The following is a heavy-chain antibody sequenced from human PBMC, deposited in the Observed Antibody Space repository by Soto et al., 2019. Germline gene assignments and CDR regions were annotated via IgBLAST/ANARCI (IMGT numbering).Heavy chain of an antibody. CDR1: GFTFSSYA. J-gene: IGHJ4*02. CDR2: ISYEGSNK. Sequence: QVQLVESGGGVVQPGRSLRLSCAASGFTFSSYAMHWVRQAPGKGLEWVAVISYEGSNKYYADSVKGRFTISRDNSKNTLYLQMNSLRAEDTSVYYCARWHASDSSGYDYWGQGTLVTVSS. V-gene: IGHV3-30-3*01. CDR3: ARWHASDSSGYDY. D-gene: IGHD3-22*01.